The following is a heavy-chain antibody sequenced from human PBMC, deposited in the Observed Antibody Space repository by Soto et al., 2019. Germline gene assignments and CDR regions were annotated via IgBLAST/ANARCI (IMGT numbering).Heavy chain of an antibody. V-gene: IGHV2-5*02. CDR2: VFWDDDK. CDR3: AHRSRGYAYYFDQ. D-gene: IGHD5-12*01. Sequence: QITLKESGPALVRPTQTLTLTCSFSGFSLTTRGVAVSWIRQHRGKALEWLALVFWDDDKWYSPSLRSRLTTTSDTSKNQVVLTMTNMDSLDTATYYCAHRSRGYAYYFDQWGQGTLVTVSS. CDR1: GFSLTTRGVA. J-gene: IGHJ4*02.